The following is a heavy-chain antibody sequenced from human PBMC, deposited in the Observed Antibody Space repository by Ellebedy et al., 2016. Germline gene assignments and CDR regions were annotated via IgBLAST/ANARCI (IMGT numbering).Heavy chain of an antibody. D-gene: IGHD6-13*01. CDR3: TRWSPSIAAASY. J-gene: IGHJ4*02. V-gene: IGHV3-73*01. CDR2: IRDKANDYAT. Sequence: GESLKISXAASGFTFSASAIHWVRQASGKGLEWVGRIRDKANDYATAYAASVKGRFTISRDESKNTAYLQMNSLKTEDTAVYYCTRWSPSIAAASYWGQGTLVTVSS. CDR1: GFTFSASA.